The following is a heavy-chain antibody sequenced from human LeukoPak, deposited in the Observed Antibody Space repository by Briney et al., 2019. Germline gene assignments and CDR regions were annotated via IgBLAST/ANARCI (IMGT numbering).Heavy chain of an antibody. Sequence: SETLSLTCAVSGGSISSGGHSWSWIRQPPGKGLEWIGYIYHSGSTYYNPSLKSRVTISVDRSKNQFSLKLTSVTAADTAIYYCARDGRSGYEDLWGPGTLVTVSS. V-gene: IGHV4-30-2*01. CDR1: GGSISSGGHS. J-gene: IGHJ4*02. CDR2: IYHSGST. D-gene: IGHD5-12*01. CDR3: ARDGRSGYEDL.